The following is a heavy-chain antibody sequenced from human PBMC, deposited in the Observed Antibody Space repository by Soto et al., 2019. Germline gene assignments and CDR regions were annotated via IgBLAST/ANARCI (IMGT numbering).Heavy chain of an antibody. CDR3: ARSFTIFGVPPGP. D-gene: IGHD3-3*01. V-gene: IGHV4-39*01. CDR1: GGSISSSSYY. J-gene: IGHJ5*02. Sequence: SETLSLTCTVSGGSISSSSYYWGWIRQPPGKGLEWIGSIYYSGSTYYNPSLKSRVTISVDTSRNQFSLKLSSVTAADTAVYYCARSFTIFGVPPGPWGQGTLVTVSS. CDR2: IYYSGST.